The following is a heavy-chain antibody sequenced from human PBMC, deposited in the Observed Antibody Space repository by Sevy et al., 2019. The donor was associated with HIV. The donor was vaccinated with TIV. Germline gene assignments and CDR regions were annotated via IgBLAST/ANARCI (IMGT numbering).Heavy chain of an antibody. CDR3: ARGPGSYYFDY. V-gene: IGHV3-21*01. D-gene: IGHD6-6*01. J-gene: IGHJ4*02. Sequence: GGSLRLSCVASGFSFSSYSINWVRQTPGKGLEWVSSISSSSSYIYYADSVKGRFTISRDNPKNSLYLQMNSLRAEDTSVYYCARGPGSYYFDYWGQGTLVTVSS. CDR2: ISSSSSYI. CDR1: GFSFSSYS.